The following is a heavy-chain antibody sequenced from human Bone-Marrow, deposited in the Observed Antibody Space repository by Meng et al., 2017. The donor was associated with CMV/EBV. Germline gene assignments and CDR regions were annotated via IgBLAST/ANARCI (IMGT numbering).Heavy chain of an antibody. CDR3: ARDYRGLLPKHIVGATPGY. CDR2: ISAYNGNT. Sequence: ASVKVSCKASGYIFTSYGISWVRQAPGQGLEWMGWISAYNGNTNYAQKLQGRVTMTTDTSTSTAYMELRSLRSDDTAVYYCARDYRGLLPKHIVGATPGYWGQGTLVTVSS. CDR1: GYIFTSYG. V-gene: IGHV1-18*01. D-gene: IGHD1-26*01. J-gene: IGHJ4*02.